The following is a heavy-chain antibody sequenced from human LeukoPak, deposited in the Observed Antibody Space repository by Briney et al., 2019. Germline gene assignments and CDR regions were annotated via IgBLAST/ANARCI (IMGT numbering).Heavy chain of an antibody. D-gene: IGHD6-13*01. CDR3: ARAPIAAAGLDY. Sequence: LETLSLTCAVYGGSFSGYYWSWIRQPPGKGLEWIGEINHSGSTNYNPSLKSRVTISVDTSKNQFSLKLSSVTAADTAVYYCARAPIAAAGLDYWGQGTLVTVSS. V-gene: IGHV4-34*01. CDR2: INHSGST. J-gene: IGHJ4*02. CDR1: GGSFSGYY.